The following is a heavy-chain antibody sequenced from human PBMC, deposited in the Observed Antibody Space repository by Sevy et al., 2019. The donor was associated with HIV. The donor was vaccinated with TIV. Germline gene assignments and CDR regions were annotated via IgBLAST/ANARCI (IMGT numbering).Heavy chain of an antibody. D-gene: IGHD2-21*01. V-gene: IGHV4-39*01. J-gene: IGHJ4*02. CDR2: IFYSGRT. Sequence: SETLSLTCTVSGASISRSSYDWGWIRQPPGKGQEWVGSIFYSGRTQYNPALNSRVTIYADTSKNQFSLTLSSVTVADTAVYYCARHGGLVARAFDFWGQGALVTVSS. CDR1: GASISRSSYD. CDR3: ARHGGLVARAFDF.